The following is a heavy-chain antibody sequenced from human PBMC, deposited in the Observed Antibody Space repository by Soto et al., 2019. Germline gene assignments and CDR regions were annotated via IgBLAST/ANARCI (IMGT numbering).Heavy chain of an antibody. D-gene: IGHD2-15*01. Sequence: QVQLVQSGAEVKKPGASVKVSCKAAGYTSTSYFVHWVRQAPGQGLEWMGKINPSTGDTGYAQNFQGRVTVTRDTSTSTVYMELSSLRSDDTAVYYCAREAVDMEYWGQGTLVTVSS. CDR3: AREAVDMEY. CDR2: INPSTGDT. CDR1: GYTSTSYF. V-gene: IGHV1-46*01. J-gene: IGHJ4*02.